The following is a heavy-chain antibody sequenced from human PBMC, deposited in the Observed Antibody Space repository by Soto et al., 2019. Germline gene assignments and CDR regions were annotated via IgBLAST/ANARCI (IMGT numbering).Heavy chain of an antibody. CDR2: INPSGGST. D-gene: IGHD2-2*01. CDR3: ARILVPAASGMDV. J-gene: IGHJ6*02. Sequence: QVQLVQSGAEVKKPGASVKVSCKASGYTFTSYYMHWVRQAPGQGLEWMGIINPSGGSTSYAQKFQGRVTMTRDRSTSTVYMGLSSLRSEDTAVYYCARILVPAASGMDVWGQGTTVTVSS. V-gene: IGHV1-46*01. CDR1: GYTFTSYY.